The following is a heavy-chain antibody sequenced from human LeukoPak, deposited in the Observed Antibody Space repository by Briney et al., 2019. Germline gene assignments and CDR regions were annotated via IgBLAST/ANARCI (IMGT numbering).Heavy chain of an antibody. J-gene: IGHJ5*02. CDR3: ARDFRKNWFDP. CDR1: AFTFSSYA. Sequence: PGGSLRLSCAASAFTFSSYAMTWVRQAPGKGLEWIGSIYYSGSTYYNPSLKSRVTISVDTSKNQFSLKLSSVTAADTAVYYCARDFRKNWFDPWGQGTLVTVSS. V-gene: IGHV4-39*07. CDR2: IYYSGST.